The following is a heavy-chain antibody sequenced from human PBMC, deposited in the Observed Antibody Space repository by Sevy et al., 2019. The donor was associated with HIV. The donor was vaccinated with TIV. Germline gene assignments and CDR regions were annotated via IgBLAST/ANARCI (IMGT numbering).Heavy chain of an antibody. D-gene: IGHD3-22*01. V-gene: IGHV1-24*01. CDR2: FEPEDGET. CDR3: ATTKDYYDSRGSPFDY. J-gene: IGHJ4*02. CDR1: GYSLTQLS. Sequence: ASVKVSCKVSGYSLTQLSMHWVRQAPGKGLEWMGSFEPEDGETFYAQMVQGRVTLTEDTSTDTAYMELRSLRSEDTAIYYCATTKDYYDSRGSPFDYWGQGTLVTVSS.